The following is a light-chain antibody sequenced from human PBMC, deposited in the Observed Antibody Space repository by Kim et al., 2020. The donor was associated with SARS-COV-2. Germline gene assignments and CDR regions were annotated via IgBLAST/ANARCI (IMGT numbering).Light chain of an antibody. V-gene: IGLV3-1*01. J-gene: IGLJ2*01. CDR2: QDD. Sequence: SYELTQPPSVSVSPGQTASITCSGKKWGNEYAWWYQQKPGQSPVIVIFQDDRRPSGIPERFSGSNSGNTATLTISGTQAMDEADYYCQAWDGRHVVFGGGTQLTVL. CDR1: KWGNEY. CDR3: QAWDGRHVV.